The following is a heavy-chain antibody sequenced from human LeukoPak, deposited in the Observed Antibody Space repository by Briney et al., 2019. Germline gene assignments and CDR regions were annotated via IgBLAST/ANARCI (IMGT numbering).Heavy chain of an antibody. V-gene: IGHV3-23*01. CDR1: GFTFNNYA. CDR2: ILGSGRSA. J-gene: IGHJ4*02. D-gene: IGHD3-9*01. Sequence: QPGASLRLSCAASGFTFNNYAMSWVRRAPGKGLEWVSAILGSGRSAYYADSVKGRFTISRDNSKNSLFLQMNSLRVEDTALYYCSKWGDYDVLTGYYDSDFWGQGTLVTVSA. CDR3: SKWGDYDVLTGYYDSDF.